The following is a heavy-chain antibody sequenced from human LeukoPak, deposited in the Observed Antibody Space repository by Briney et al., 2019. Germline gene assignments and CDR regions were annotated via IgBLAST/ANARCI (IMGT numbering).Heavy chain of an antibody. CDR3: ARDPPYCSGGSCYIDY. V-gene: IGHV3-33*01. D-gene: IGHD2-15*01. CDR1: GLTFRNYG. Sequence: GGSLRLSCAASGLTFRNYGMHWVRQAPGKGLEWVAVIWYDGSNKYYADSVKGRFTISRDNSKDTLYLQMNSLTAEDTAVYYCARDPPYCSGGSCYIDYWGQGTLVTVSS. J-gene: IGHJ4*02. CDR2: IWYDGSNK.